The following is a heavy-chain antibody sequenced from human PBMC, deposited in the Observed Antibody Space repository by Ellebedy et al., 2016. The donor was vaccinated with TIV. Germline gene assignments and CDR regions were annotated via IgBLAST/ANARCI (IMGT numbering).Heavy chain of an antibody. Sequence: GESLKISCAASGFTYNIYGMHWVRQAPGQGLEWVANIKPDGSEKNYVDSVRGRFTISRDNAKNSLYLQMNSLSAEDTAIYYCAGSFDYWGQGTLVTVSS. CDR3: AGSFDY. V-gene: IGHV3-7*03. J-gene: IGHJ4*02. CDR1: GFTYNIYG. CDR2: IKPDGSEK.